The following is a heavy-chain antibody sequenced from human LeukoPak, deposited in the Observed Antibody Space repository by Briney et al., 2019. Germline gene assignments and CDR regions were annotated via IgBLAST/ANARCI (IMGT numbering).Heavy chain of an antibody. Sequence: EASVKVSCKASGYTFTSFDINWVRQATGQGLEWMGWMNPNSGNTGYAQKFQGRVTMTRNTSISTAYMELSSLRSEDTAVYYCARGQSAYCSGGSCYSGSAWFDPWGQGTLVTVSS. V-gene: IGHV1-8*01. J-gene: IGHJ5*02. CDR1: GYTFTSFD. CDR3: ARGQSAYCSGGSCYSGSAWFDP. D-gene: IGHD2-15*01. CDR2: MNPNSGNT.